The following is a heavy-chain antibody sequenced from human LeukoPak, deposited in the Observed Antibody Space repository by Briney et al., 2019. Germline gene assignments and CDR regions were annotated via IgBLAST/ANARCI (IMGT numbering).Heavy chain of an antibody. CDR3: ARDLADYSDY. CDR1: GFTFSSYW. CDR2: LSPDGSTS. D-gene: IGHD2-21*01. J-gene: IGHJ4*02. Sequence: GGSLRLSCAASGFTFSSYWMHWVRQAPGKGLVWVSRLSPDGSTSIYADSVKGRFTVSRDNAKNTLYLEMNTLRADDTAVYYCARDLADYSDYWGQGTLVTVSS. V-gene: IGHV3-74*01.